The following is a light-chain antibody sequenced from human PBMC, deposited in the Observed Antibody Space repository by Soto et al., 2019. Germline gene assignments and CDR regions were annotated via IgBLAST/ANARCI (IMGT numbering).Light chain of an antibody. V-gene: IGKV3-15*01. Sequence: EIVMTQSPATLSVSPGERATLSCRASQSVSSDLAWYQQRPGQAPRLLIYGASTKATGIPARFIGSGSGTEFTLTISSLQSEDFAAYFCQQYYKWPPLTFGGGTKVDIK. CDR1: QSVSSD. CDR3: QQYYKWPPLT. J-gene: IGKJ4*01. CDR2: GAS.